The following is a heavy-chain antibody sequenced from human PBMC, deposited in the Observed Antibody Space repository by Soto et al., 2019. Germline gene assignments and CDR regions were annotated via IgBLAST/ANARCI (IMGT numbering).Heavy chain of an antibody. D-gene: IGHD3-9*01. CDR1: VFTFISYK. CDR2: ISFSGSSI. J-gene: IGHJ4*02. V-gene: IGHV3-48*03. Sequence: GWSLRLSCASSVFTFISYKMNWVRQAPGKGLEWVSYISFSGSSIYYADSVKGRFTISRDNAKNSLYLQMNGLRADDTAVYYCARESDYDTFDSWGQGTLVTVSS. CDR3: ARESDYDTFDS.